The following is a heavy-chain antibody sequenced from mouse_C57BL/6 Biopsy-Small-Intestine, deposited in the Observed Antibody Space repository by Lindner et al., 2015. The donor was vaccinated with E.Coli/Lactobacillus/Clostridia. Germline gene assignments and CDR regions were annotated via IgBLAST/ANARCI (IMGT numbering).Heavy chain of an antibody. V-gene: IGHV1-81*01. CDR3: ASRPRYSSSWYENHYYGMDV. CDR1: GGTFSSYA. J-gene: IGHJ1*01. Sequence: SVKVSCKASGGTFSSYAISWVRQAPGQGLEWMGGIIPIFGTANYAQKFQGRVTITADESTSTAYMELSSLRSEDTAVYYCASRPRYSSSWYENHYYGMDVWGQGTTVTV. CDR2: IIPIFGTA. D-gene: IGHD1-1*01.